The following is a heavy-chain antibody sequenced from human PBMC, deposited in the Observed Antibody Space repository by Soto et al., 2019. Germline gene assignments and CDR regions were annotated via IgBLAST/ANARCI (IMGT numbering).Heavy chain of an antibody. CDR3: ARVFWGQLVNGWFDP. D-gene: IGHD6-13*01. J-gene: IGHJ5*02. V-gene: IGHV1-18*01. CDR2: ISAYNGNT. CDR1: GYTFTSYG. Sequence: ASVKVSCKASGYTFTSYGISWVRQAPGQGLEWMGWISAYNGNTNYAQKLQGRVTMTTDTSTSTAYMELRSLRSDDTAVYYCARVFWGQLVNGWFDPWGQGTLVTVSS.